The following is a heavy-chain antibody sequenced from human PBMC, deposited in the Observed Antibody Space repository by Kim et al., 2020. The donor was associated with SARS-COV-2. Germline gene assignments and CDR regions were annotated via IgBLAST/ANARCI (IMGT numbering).Heavy chain of an antibody. J-gene: IGHJ5*02. CDR3: ARDSVGYCSGGSCYKAFDP. CDR1: GGSISSYY. V-gene: IGHV4-4*07. D-gene: IGHD2-15*01. Sequence: SETLSLTCTVSGGSISSYYWSWIRQPAGKGLEWIGLIYTSGSTNYNPSLKSRVTMSVDTSKNQFSLKLSSVTAADTAVYYCARDSVGYCSGGSCYKAFDPWGQGTPVTVSS. CDR2: IYTSGST.